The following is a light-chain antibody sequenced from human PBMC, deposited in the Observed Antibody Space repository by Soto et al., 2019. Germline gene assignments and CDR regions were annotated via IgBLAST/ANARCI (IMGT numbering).Light chain of an antibody. Sequence: EIVLTQSPGTLSLSPGERATLSCRASQSLSSTFLAWYQQKPGQAPRLLIYGVSSRATGIPDRFSGSGSGTDFTLTVRRLEPEDFAVYYCLQYANSPRTFGQGTKVDMK. CDR3: LQYANSPRT. CDR2: GVS. CDR1: QSLSSTF. J-gene: IGKJ1*01. V-gene: IGKV3-20*01.